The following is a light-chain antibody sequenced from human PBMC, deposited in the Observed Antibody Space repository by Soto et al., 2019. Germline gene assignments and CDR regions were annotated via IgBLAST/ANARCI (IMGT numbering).Light chain of an antibody. Sequence: QSVLTQPASMSGSPGQSITISCTGTSSDVGGYKYVSWYQQHPGKAPKLMIYDVSNRPSGVSNRFSGSKSGNTASLTISGLQAEDEADYYCSSYTSSSTLDFGGGTKLTVL. CDR2: DVS. CDR1: SSDVGGYKY. J-gene: IGLJ2*01. V-gene: IGLV2-14*01. CDR3: SSYTSSSTLD.